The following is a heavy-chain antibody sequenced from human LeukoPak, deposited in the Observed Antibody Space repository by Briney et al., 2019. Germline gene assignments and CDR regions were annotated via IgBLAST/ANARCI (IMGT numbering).Heavy chain of an antibody. CDR1: GYTFTGYY. CDR3: ARAPQITMVRVVIIPFDY. D-gene: IGHD3-10*01. CDR2: INPNSGGT. V-gene: IGHV1-2*02. J-gene: IGHJ4*02. Sequence: ASVKVSCKASGYTFTGYYMHWVRQAPGQGLEWMGWINPNSGGTNYAQKFQGRVTMTRDTSINTAYMELSRLRSDDTAVYYCARAPQITMVRVVIIPFDYWGQGTLVTVSS.